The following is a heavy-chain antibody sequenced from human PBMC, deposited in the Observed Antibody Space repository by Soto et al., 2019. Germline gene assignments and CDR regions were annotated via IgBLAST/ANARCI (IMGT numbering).Heavy chain of an antibody. J-gene: IGHJ6*02. CDR2: IYYSGST. CDR3: ARDRSYYYGSGSFLQAYYYYYGMDV. Sequence: SETLSLTCTVSGGSISSYYWSWIRQPPGKGLEWIGYIYYSGSTNYNPSLKSRVTISVDTSKNQFSLKLSSVTAADTAVYYCARDRSYYYGSGSFLQAYYYYYGMDVWGQGTTVTVSS. D-gene: IGHD3-10*01. V-gene: IGHV4-59*01. CDR1: GGSISSYY.